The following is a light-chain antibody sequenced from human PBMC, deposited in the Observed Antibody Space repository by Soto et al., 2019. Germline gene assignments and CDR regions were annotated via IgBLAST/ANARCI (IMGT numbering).Light chain of an antibody. CDR3: QQYNDWWT. CDR2: GAS. CDR1: QSVSSSY. Sequence: QSQGTLSLSPGERATLSGRASQSVSSSYLAWYQQKPGQAPRLLIYGASTRATGVPGRFSGSGSGTEFTLTISSLQSEDFAVYYCQQYNDWWTFGQGTKVDI. V-gene: IGKV3-15*01. J-gene: IGKJ1*01.